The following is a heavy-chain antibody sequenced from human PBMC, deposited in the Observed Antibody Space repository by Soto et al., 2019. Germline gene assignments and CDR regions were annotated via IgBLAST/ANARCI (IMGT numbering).Heavy chain of an antibody. D-gene: IGHD3-10*01. CDR1: GHTFTGYY. CDR2: INPNSGGT. J-gene: IGHJ4*02. V-gene: IGHV1-2*04. CDR3: AREGITMVRGVTKARAFDY. Sequence: ASEKVSCKASGHTFTGYYMHWVRQAPGQGLEWMGWINPNSGGTNYAQKFQGWVTMTRDTSISTAYMELSRLRSDDTAVYYCAREGITMVRGVTKARAFDYWGQGTLVTVSS.